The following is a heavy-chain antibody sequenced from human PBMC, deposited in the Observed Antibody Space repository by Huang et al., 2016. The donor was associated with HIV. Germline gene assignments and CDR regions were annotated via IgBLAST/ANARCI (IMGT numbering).Heavy chain of an antibody. CDR2: IKQDESEK. V-gene: IGHV3-7*01. CDR1: TFTFGAYW. Sequence: VESGGRSVQPGGSIKLSGVGSTFTFGAYWMSWVRQPPGKGLEWGANIKQDESEKYYVDSVKGRFNISRDNARKVLFLEMDDLRVEDTAIYFCATKTAGMDIWGQGTTVTVSS. D-gene: IGHD1-7*01. J-gene: IGHJ6*02. CDR3: ATKTAGMDI.